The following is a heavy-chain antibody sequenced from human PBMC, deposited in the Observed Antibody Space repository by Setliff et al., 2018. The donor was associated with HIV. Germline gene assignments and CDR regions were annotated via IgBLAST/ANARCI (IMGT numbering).Heavy chain of an antibody. CDR2: IIPILGIK. Sequence: SVKVSCKASGGTFSSYAVSWVRQAPGQGLEWMGGIIPILGIKKYPQTFQGRVTITADKSTSTAYMELSSLRSEDTAVYYCATDGIGGWLRPMPDYWGQGTQVTVSS. CDR1: GGTFSSYA. D-gene: IGHD5-12*01. CDR3: ATDGIGGWLRPMPDY. J-gene: IGHJ4*02. V-gene: IGHV1-69*10.